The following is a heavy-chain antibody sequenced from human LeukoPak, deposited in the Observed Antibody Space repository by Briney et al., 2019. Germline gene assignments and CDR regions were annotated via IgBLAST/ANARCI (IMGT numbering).Heavy chain of an antibody. Sequence: GASVKVSCKASGYTFTSYGISWVRQAPGQGLEWMGWISAYNGNTNYAQKLQGRVTMTTDTSTSTAYMELRSLRSDDTAVYYCAKASQGRYFDWLTSDYWGQGTLVTVSS. D-gene: IGHD3-9*01. CDR3: AKASQGRYFDWLTSDY. CDR1: GYTFTSYG. CDR2: ISAYNGNT. J-gene: IGHJ4*02. V-gene: IGHV1-18*01.